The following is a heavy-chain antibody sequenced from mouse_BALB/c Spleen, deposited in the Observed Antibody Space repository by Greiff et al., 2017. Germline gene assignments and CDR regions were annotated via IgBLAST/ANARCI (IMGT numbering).Heavy chain of an antibody. CDR3: ARLGYDYDGTFAY. V-gene: IGHV1-18*01. J-gene: IGHJ3*01. D-gene: IGHD2-4*01. Sequence: EVKLMESGPELVKPGASVKIPCKASGYTFTAYNMDWVKQSHGKSLEWIGDINPNNGGTIYNQKFKGKATLTVDKSSSTAYMELRSLTSEDTAVYYCARLGYDYDGTFAYWGQGTLVTVSA. CDR1: GYTFTAYN. CDR2: INPNNGGT.